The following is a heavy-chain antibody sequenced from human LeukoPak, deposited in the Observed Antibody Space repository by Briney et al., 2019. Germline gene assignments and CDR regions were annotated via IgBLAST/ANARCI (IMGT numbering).Heavy chain of an antibody. D-gene: IGHD2-2*01. CDR1: GYTFTSYD. V-gene: IGHV1-8*01. J-gene: IGHJ6*02. Sequence: GASVKVSCKASGYTFTSYDINWVRQATGQGLEWMGWMNPNSGNTSYAQKVQGRVTMTRNTSISTAYMELSSLRSEDTAVYYCARMYCSSTSCYGMDVWGQGTTVTVSS. CDR3: ARMYCSSTSCYGMDV. CDR2: MNPNSGNT.